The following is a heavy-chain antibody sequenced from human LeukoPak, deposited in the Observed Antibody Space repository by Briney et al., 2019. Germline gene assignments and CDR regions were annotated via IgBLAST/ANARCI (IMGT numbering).Heavy chain of an antibody. V-gene: IGHV4-34*01. CDR1: GGSFSDYY. Sequence: PSETLSLTCAVYGGSFSDYYWSWIRQPPGKGLEWIGEINHSGSTNYNPSLKSRVTISADTSKNQFSLKLSSVTAADTAVYYCARGDTAMVSIDYWGQGTLVTVSS. CDR2: INHSGST. D-gene: IGHD5-18*01. J-gene: IGHJ4*02. CDR3: ARGDTAMVSIDY.